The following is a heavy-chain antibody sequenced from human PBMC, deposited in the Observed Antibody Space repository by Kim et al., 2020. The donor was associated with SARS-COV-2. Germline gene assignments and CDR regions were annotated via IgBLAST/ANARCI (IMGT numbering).Heavy chain of an antibody. D-gene: IGHD3-22*01. CDR2: IYYSGST. Sequence: SETLSLTCTVSGGSISSSSYYWGWIRQPPGKGLEWIGSIYYSGSTYYNPSLKSRVTISVDTSKNQFSLKLSSVTAADTAVYYCARVLSSGYSLGHFDYWGQGTLVTVSS. CDR3: ARVLSSGYSLGHFDY. CDR1: GGSISSSSYY. V-gene: IGHV4-39*07. J-gene: IGHJ4*02.